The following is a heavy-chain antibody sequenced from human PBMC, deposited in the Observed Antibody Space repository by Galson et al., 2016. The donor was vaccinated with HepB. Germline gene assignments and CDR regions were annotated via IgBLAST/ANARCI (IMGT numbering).Heavy chain of an antibody. CDR1: GLTFSKYA. Sequence: SLRLSCAMSGLTFSKYAMQWVRQAPGKGLEWVAVISDYGTNTNYADSVKGRFTISRDNSDETLFLQMHSLKTEDTATYYCSTWGLTLGIDHWGRGIQVTVSS. D-gene: IGHD3-16*01. CDR2: ISDYGTNT. V-gene: IGHV3-30-3*02. CDR3: STWGLTLGIDH. J-gene: IGHJ4*02.